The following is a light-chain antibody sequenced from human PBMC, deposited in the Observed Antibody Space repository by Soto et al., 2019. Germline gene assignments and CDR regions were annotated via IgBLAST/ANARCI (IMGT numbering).Light chain of an antibody. V-gene: IGLV2-18*02. CDR3: SSYTSSSTFV. CDR2: EVS. J-gene: IGLJ1*01. Sequence: QSALTQPPSLSVSPGQSVTISCTGTSSDVGSYNRVSWYQQPPGTAPKLMIYEVSNRPSGVPDRFSGSKSGNTASLTISGLQAEDEADYYCSSYTSSSTFVFGTGTKVTVL. CDR1: SSDVGSYNR.